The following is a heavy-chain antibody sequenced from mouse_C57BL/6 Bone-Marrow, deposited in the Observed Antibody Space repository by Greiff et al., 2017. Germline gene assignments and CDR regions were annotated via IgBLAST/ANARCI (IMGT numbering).Heavy chain of an antibody. CDR2: ISSGSSTI. D-gene: IGHD1-1*01. J-gene: IGHJ3*01. V-gene: IGHV5-17*01. CDR3: ARPGGYYYGSRTPWLAY. Sequence: EVKLVEPGGGLVKPGGSLKLSCAASGFTFSDYGMHWVRQAPEKGLAWVAYISSGSSTIYYADTVKGRFPLSSDTAKNTLFLQMTSLRSEDTSMYYCARPGGYYYGSRTPWLAYWGQGALVTVSA. CDR1: GFTFSDYG.